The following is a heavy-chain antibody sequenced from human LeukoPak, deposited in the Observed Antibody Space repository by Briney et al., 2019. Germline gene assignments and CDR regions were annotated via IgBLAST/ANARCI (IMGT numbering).Heavy chain of an antibody. V-gene: IGHV3-21*06. J-gene: IGHJ4*02. CDR1: GFTFTSYD. CDR3: ARVVNGYVDY. Sequence: GGSLTLSCAASGFTFTSYDMGWVRQAPGKGLKWVSFISASSNYIYYADSVKGRFTISRDNAQNSLYLQMNSLRAEDTAVYFCARVVNGYVDYWGQGTLVTVSS. CDR2: ISASSNYI. D-gene: IGHD2-8*01.